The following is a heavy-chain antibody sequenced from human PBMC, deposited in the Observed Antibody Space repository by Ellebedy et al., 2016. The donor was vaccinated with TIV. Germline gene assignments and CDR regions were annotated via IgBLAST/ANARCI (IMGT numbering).Heavy chain of an antibody. J-gene: IGHJ4*02. CDR3: AKSPSRKPGLVDN. CDR1: GFTFSNYG. D-gene: IGHD1-14*01. V-gene: IGHV3-30*18. Sequence: PGGSLRLSCAASGFTFSNYGMHWVRRAPGKGLEWMAVVSYEGSVQYYRDSVKGRFTISSDNSKNTLYLQMNSLRAEDTAVYYCAKSPSRKPGLVDNWGQGTLVTVSS. CDR2: VSYEGSVQ.